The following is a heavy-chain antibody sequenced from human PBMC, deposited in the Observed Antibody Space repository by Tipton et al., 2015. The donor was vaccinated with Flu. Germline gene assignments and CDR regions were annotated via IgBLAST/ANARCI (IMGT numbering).Heavy chain of an antibody. D-gene: IGHD3-10*01. Sequence: TLSLTCTVSGGSISRGSYYYNWIRQPAGEGLEWIGRIYTNANTNYKASLKSRVTISIDRSKNQFSLRLSSVTAADTAMYYCALWFGYTWGQGTLVTVSS. J-gene: IGHJ5*02. CDR2: IYTNANT. CDR3: ALWFGYT. V-gene: IGHV4-61*02. CDR1: GGSISRGSYY.